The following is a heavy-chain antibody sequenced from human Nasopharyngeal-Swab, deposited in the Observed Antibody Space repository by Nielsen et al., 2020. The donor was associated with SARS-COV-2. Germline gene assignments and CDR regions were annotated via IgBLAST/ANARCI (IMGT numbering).Heavy chain of an antibody. CDR2: ISGSGDNT. CDR3: AKPHLRYYDWLLFDY. D-gene: IGHD3-9*01. V-gene: IGHV3-23*01. Sequence: GGSLRLSCAGSAFTFSHYAMSWVRQAPGKGLEWVSAISGSGDNTYYADPVKGRFTISRDNPKNTLYLQMNSLRAEDTAVYYCAKPHLRYYDWLLFDYWGQGTLVTVSS. J-gene: IGHJ4*02. CDR1: AFTFSHYA.